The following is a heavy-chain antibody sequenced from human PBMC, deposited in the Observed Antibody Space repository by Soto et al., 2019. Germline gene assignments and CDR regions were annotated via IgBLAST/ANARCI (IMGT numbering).Heavy chain of an antibody. J-gene: IGHJ6*02. Sequence: PGESLKISCKGSGYTFTDNWVGWVRQMPGKGREWMGIIYPGDSDTRYSPSFQGQVTISVDKSIATAYLQWSSLKASDTAMYYCARRSEYHYASGKYSGLDVWGQGTTVTVYS. CDR2: IYPGDSDT. CDR1: GYTFTDNW. D-gene: IGHD3-10*01. CDR3: ARRSEYHYASGKYSGLDV. V-gene: IGHV5-51*01.